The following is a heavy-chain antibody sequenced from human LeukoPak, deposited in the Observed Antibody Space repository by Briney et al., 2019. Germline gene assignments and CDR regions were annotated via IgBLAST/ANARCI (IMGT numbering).Heavy chain of an antibody. J-gene: IGHJ4*02. CDR3: ARDLYSYGHFDY. CDR1: GCSISSYY. Sequence: SETLSLTCTVSGCSISSYYWSWLRQPPGKGLEWIGYIYYSGSTNYNPSLKSRVTISVDTSKNQFSLKLSSVTAADTAVYYCARDLYSYGHFDYWGQGTLVTVSS. D-gene: IGHD5-18*01. V-gene: IGHV4-59*01. CDR2: IYYSGST.